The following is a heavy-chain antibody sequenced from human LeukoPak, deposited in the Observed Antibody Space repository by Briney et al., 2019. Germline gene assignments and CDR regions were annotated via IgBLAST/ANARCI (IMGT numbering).Heavy chain of an antibody. D-gene: IGHD3-10*01. Sequence: GASVKVSCKASGYTFTSYYMHWVRQAPGQGLEWMGIINPSGGSTSYAQKFQGRVTMTRDTSKSTVYMELSSLRSEYTAVYYCARDKSSPRITRVRWGRWFDRWGQGSLVTVSS. J-gene: IGHJ5*02. V-gene: IGHV1-46*01. CDR1: GYTFTSYY. CDR2: INPSGGST. CDR3: ARDKSSPRITRVRWGRWFDR.